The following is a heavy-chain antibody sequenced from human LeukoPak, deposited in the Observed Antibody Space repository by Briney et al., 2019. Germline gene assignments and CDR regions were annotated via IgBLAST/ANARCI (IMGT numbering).Heavy chain of an antibody. CDR3: ARGKGSSSSRRWFDP. V-gene: IGHV4-39*01. CDR1: GGSISSSSYY. D-gene: IGHD6-6*01. Sequence: PSETLSLTCTVSGGSISSSSYYWGWIRQPPGKGMEWIGSIYYSGSTYYNPSLKSRVTISVDTSKNQFSLKLSSVTAADTAVYYCARGKGSSSSRRWFDPWGQGTLVTVSS. J-gene: IGHJ5*02. CDR2: IYYSGST.